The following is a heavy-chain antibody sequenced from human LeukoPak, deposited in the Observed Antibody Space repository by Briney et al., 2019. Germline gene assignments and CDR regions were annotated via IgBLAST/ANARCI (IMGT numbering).Heavy chain of an antibody. CDR2: ISPNGVIT. J-gene: IGHJ4*02. D-gene: IGHD5-24*01. CDR3: AKDDAWLQYGN. V-gene: IGHV3-23*01. CDR1: GFTFRSHG. Sequence: GGSLRLSCVASGFTFRSHGMNWVRQAPGKGLERVSAISPNGVITYYADSVKGRFTISRDNSKGTVYLQMNSLRPEDTAVYYCAKDDAWLQYGNWGRGTLVTVSS.